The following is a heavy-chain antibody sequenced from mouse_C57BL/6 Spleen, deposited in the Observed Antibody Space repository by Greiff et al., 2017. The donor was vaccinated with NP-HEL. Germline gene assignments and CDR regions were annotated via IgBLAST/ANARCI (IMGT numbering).Heavy chain of an antibody. CDR3: ARPYYDYDGYAMDY. CDR2: IRNKANGYTT. D-gene: IGHD2-4*01. V-gene: IGHV7-3*01. CDR1: GFTFTDYY. Sequence: EVMLVESGGGLVQPGGSLSLSCAASGFTFTDYYMSWVRQPPGKALEWLGFIRNKANGYTTEYSASVKGRFTISRDNSQSILYLQMNALRAEDSATYYCARPYYDYDGYAMDYWGQGTSVTVSS. J-gene: IGHJ4*01.